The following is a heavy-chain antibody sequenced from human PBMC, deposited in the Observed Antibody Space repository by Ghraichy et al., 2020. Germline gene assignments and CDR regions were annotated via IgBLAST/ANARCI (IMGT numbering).Heavy chain of an antibody. CDR2: VNNGNNA. J-gene: IGHJ4*02. Sequence: GESLRLSCIGSGFTFSRFAMSWVRQAPGKGLEWVASVNNGNNAYYAASVQGRFIVSRDNSKNTLSLQMHSLRGEDTGVYYCAKDHISSGWPSFDHWGQGVPVSVS. D-gene: IGHD6-19*01. CDR1: GFTFSRFA. CDR3: AKDHISSGWPSFDH. V-gene: IGHV3-23*01.